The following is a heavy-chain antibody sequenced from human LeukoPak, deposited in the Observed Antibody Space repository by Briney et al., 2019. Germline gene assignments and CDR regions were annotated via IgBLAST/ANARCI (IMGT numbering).Heavy chain of an antibody. CDR1: GGSISSYY. D-gene: IGHD5-18*01. Sequence: SETLSLTCTVSGGSISSYYWSWIRQPPGKGLEWIGYIYYSGSTNYNPSLKSRVTISVDTSKNHFSLKLSSVTAADTAVYYCARYSYGGYYFDYWSQGTLVTVSS. CDR2: IYYSGST. J-gene: IGHJ4*02. V-gene: IGHV4-59*01. CDR3: ARYSYGGYYFDY.